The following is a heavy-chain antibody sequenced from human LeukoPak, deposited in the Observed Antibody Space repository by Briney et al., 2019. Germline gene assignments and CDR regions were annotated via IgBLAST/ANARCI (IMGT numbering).Heavy chain of an antibody. V-gene: IGHV4-59*01. CDR3: ARGRFLDAFDI. CDR2: IYYSGST. J-gene: IGHJ3*02. CDR1: GGSISSYY. Sequence: PSETLSLTCTVSGGSISSYYWSWIRQPPGKGLEWIGYIYYSGSTKYKPSLKSRVTISVDTSKNQFSLKLSSVTAADAAVYYCARGRFLDAFDIWGQGTMVTVSS. D-gene: IGHD3-3*01.